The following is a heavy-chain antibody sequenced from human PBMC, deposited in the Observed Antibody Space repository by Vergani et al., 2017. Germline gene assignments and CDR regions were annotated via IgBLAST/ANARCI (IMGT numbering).Heavy chain of an antibody. V-gene: IGHV5-51*01. CDR3: ARRLYGVHGDYPTWFDY. D-gene: IGHD4-17*01. CDR2: IYPGDSDT. CDR1: GYSFTSYW. Sequence: EVQLVQSGAEVKKPGESLKISCKGSGYSFTSYWIGWVRQMPGKGLEWMGIIYPGDSDTRYSPYFQVQVTISDDKSISTAYRQWSSLKASDTAMYYWARRLYGVHGDYPTWFDYWGQGTLVTVSS. J-gene: IGHJ4*02.